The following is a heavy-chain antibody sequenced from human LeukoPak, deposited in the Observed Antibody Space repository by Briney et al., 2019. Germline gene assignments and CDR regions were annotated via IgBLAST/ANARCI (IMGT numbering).Heavy chain of an antibody. CDR2: IWYDGSNK. J-gene: IGHJ3*02. Sequence: GRSLRLSCAASGFTFSSYGMHWVRQAPGKGLEWVAVIWYDGSNKYYADSVKGRFTISRDNSKNTLYLQMNSLRAEDTAVYYCAKDPLPVITTGWDFDIWSQGTMVTVSS. CDR3: AKDPLPVITTGWDFDI. V-gene: IGHV3-33*06. CDR1: GFTFSSYG. D-gene: IGHD3-22*01.